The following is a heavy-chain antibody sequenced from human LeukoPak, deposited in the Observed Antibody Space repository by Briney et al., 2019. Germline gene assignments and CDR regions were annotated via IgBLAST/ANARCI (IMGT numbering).Heavy chain of an antibody. D-gene: IGHD5-18*01. CDR1: GGTFSSYA. J-gene: IGHJ6*02. V-gene: IGHV1-69*05. CDR2: IIPIFGTA. CDR3: ARLLTAMAPLGGGMDV. Sequence: SVKVSCKASGGTFSSYAISWVRQAPGQGLEWMGGIIPIFGTANYAQKFQGRVTITTDESTSTAYMELSSLRSEDTAVYYCARLLTAMAPLGGGMDVWGQGTTVTVSS.